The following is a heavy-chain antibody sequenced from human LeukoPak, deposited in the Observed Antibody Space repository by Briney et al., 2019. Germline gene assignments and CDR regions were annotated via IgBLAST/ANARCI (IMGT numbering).Heavy chain of an antibody. J-gene: IGHJ4*02. Sequence: PSETLSLTCTVSGGSISSSTYYWAWIRQPPGKGLEWIATIHHSGSTYYKPSLRSGVTISVDTSRNQFSLKLSSVTVADTAVYYCARGGTYYDILTGHPLDYWGQGTLVTVSS. D-gene: IGHD3-9*01. V-gene: IGHV4-39*01. CDR2: IHHSGST. CDR3: ARGGTYYDILTGHPLDY. CDR1: GGSISSSTYY.